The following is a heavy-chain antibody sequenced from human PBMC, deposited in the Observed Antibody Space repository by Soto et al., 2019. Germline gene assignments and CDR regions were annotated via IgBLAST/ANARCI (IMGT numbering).Heavy chain of an antibody. CDR1: GGSISGYY. Sequence: KPSETLSLTCTVSGGSISGYYWSWIRQSPGKGLEWIGYIYYSGSPNYNPSLKSRVTISVDTSKNQFSLMLSSVTAADTAVYYCARVPPEGVGGMDVWGQGTTVTVSS. CDR3: ARVPPEGVGGMDV. V-gene: IGHV4-59*01. D-gene: IGHD3-16*01. J-gene: IGHJ6*02. CDR2: IYYSGSP.